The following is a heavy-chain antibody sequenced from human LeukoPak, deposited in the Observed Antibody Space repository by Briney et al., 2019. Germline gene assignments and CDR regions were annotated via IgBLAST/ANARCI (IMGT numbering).Heavy chain of an antibody. CDR1: GGSISSYY. Sequence: SSETLSLTCTVSGGSISSYYWSWIRQPPGKGLEWIGYIYYSGSTNYNPTLKSRVTISVDTSKNQFSLKLSSVTAADTAVYYCARASAYGPWLWGQGTLVTVSS. V-gene: IGHV4-59*01. D-gene: IGHD4-17*01. J-gene: IGHJ4*02. CDR2: IYYSGST. CDR3: ARASAYGPWL.